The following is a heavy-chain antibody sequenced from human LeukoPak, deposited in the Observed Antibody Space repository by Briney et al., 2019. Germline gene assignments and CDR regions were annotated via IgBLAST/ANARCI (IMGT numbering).Heavy chain of an antibody. CDR3: ARDLTIYGTGPHFGD. J-gene: IGHJ4*02. CDR2: INTNGKTT. D-gene: IGHD2/OR15-2a*01. Sequence: PGGSLRLSCEASGFTFSGSWMHWVRQAPGKGLVWVSRINTNGKTTTYADSVKGRFTISRDNAKNTLYLQVNSLRAEDTAMYYCARDLTIYGTGPHFGDWGQGTLVTVSS. CDR1: GFTFSGSW. V-gene: IGHV3-74*03.